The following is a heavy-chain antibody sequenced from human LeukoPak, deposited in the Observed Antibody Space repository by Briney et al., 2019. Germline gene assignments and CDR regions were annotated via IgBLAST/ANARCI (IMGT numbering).Heavy chain of an antibody. CDR3: ARGYDSSGYYRSAFDI. D-gene: IGHD3-22*01. Sequence: SETLSLTCTVSGGSISSYYWSWIRQPPGKGLEWIGYIYHSGSTYYNPSLKSRVTISVDRSKNQFSLKLSSVTAADTAVYYCARGYDSSGYYRSAFDIWGQGTMVTVSS. CDR1: GGSISSYY. CDR2: IYHSGST. V-gene: IGHV4-59*12. J-gene: IGHJ3*02.